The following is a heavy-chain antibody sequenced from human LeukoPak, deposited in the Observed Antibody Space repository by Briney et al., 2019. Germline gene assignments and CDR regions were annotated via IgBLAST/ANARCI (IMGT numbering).Heavy chain of an antibody. CDR1: GFPFSSYA. Sequence: GGPLSLSCAASGFPFSSYAMSWVRQAPGKGLEWVSAIIGSGGSTYYADSVKGRFTISRDNSKNTLYLQMNSLRAEDTAVYYCAKDRGASSGWTTVYYFDYWGQGTLVTVSS. CDR3: AKDRGASSGWTTVYYFDY. CDR2: IIGSGGST. V-gene: IGHV3-23*01. J-gene: IGHJ4*02. D-gene: IGHD6-19*01.